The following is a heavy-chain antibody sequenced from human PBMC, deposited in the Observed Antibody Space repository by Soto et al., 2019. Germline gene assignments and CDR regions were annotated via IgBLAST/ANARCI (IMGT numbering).Heavy chain of an antibody. CDR3: ARRVQTNSVVVQDNWLDP. CDR1: DGSISSHS. V-gene: IGHV4-59*08. CDR2: VYSSGST. D-gene: IGHD2-15*01. Sequence: SETLSLTCTVSDGSISSHSWNWIRQPPGRGLEWIGYVYSSGSTKYNPSLESRVNKSIDTSKNQFSLKMTSLNAADTAIYYCARRVQTNSVVVQDNWLDPWGQGTLVTVSS. J-gene: IGHJ5*02.